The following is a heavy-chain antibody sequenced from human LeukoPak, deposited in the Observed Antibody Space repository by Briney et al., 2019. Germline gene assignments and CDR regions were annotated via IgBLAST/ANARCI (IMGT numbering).Heavy chain of an antibody. J-gene: IGHJ5*02. D-gene: IGHD3-16*01. CDR1: GGSFSGYY. Sequence: SETLSLTCAVYGGSFSGYYWSWIRQPPGKGLEWIGEINHSGSTNYNPSLKSRVTISVDTSKNQFSLKLSSVTAADTAVYYCARLDPMGGWFDPWGQGTLVTVSS. V-gene: IGHV4-34*01. CDR2: INHSGST. CDR3: ARLDPMGGWFDP.